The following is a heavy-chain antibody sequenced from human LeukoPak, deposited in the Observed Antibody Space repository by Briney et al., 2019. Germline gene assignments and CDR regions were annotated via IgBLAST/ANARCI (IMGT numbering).Heavy chain of an antibody. CDR3: ARGRCSSTSCYASYYYGMDV. J-gene: IGHJ6*02. Sequence: SETLSLTCAVYGGSFSGHYWSWIRQPPGKGLEWIGEINHSGSTNYNPSLKSRVTISVDTSKNQFSLKLSSLTAADTAVYYCARGRCSSTSCYASYYYGMDVWGQGTTVTVSS. D-gene: IGHD2-2*01. CDR1: GGSFSGHY. V-gene: IGHV4-34*01. CDR2: INHSGST.